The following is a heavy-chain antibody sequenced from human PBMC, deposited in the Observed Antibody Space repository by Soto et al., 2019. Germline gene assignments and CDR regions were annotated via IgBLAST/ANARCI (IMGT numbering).Heavy chain of an antibody. CDR2: IWYDGSNK. Sequence: PGGSLRLSCAASGFTVSSNYMSWVRQAPGKGLEWVAVIWYDGSNKYYADSVKGRFTISRDNSKNTLYLQMNSLRAEDTAVYYCAREDGSTTGYYYYMDVWGKGTTVTVSS. J-gene: IGHJ6*03. CDR1: GFTVSSNY. V-gene: IGHV3-33*08. CDR3: AREDGSTTGYYYYMDV. D-gene: IGHD2-2*01.